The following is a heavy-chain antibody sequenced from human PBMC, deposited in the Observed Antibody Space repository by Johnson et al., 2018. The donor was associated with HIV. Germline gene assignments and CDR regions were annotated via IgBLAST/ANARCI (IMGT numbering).Heavy chain of an antibody. J-gene: IGHJ3*02. V-gene: IGHV3-30*03. D-gene: IGHD5-18*01. Sequence: QVQLVESGGGVVQPGRSLRLSCAASGFTFSNYGMHWVRQAPGKGLEWVAVTSYDGSNKYYVDSVKGRFTISRDNAKNSLYLQMNSLRAEETAVYYCARRRGYSYGLTWGGYAFDIWGQGTMVTVSS. CDR1: GFTFSNYG. CDR3: ARRRGYSYGLTWGGYAFDI. CDR2: TSYDGSNK.